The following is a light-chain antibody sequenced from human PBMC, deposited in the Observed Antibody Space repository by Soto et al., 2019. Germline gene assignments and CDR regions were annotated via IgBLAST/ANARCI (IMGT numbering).Light chain of an antibody. CDR3: RQINSYIL. Sequence: DIQLTQSPSFLSASLGDRVTITCRASQDIRSYLAWYQQKPGKAPILLIYDASTLQSGVPSRFSGRGFGTEFTLTISSLRPEDCATYFCRQINSYILFGPGTKVDIK. J-gene: IGKJ3*01. CDR2: DAS. CDR1: QDIRSY. V-gene: IGKV1-9*01.